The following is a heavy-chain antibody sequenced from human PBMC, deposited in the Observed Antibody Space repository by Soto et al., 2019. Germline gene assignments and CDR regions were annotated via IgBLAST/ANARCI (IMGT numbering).Heavy chain of an antibody. D-gene: IGHD1-20*01. V-gene: IGHV3-74*01. CDR3: VRGSVYNWRGDY. Sequence: DVQLVESGGGLVQPGGSLRLSCAASGFTFSNYWMHWVRQAPGKGLVWVSRINSDGSTTGNADSVKGRFTISRDNAKNTLYLQMNSLRAEDTAVYYCVRGSVYNWRGDYWGQGTLVTVSS. J-gene: IGHJ4*02. CDR1: GFTFSNYW. CDR2: INSDGSTT.